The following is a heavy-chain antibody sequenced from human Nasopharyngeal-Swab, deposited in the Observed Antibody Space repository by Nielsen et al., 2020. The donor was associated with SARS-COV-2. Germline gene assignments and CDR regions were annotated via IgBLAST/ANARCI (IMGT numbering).Heavy chain of an antibody. J-gene: IGHJ3*02. CDR1: GGSISSGGYY. CDR3: ARARSSITIFGVVNPVDAFDI. CDR2: IYYSGST. D-gene: IGHD3-3*01. V-gene: IGHV4-31*02. Sequence: SCTVSGGSISSGGYYWSWIRPHPGKGLEWIGYIYYSGSTYYNPSLKSRVTISVDTSKNQFSLKLSSVTAADTAVYYCARARSSITIFGVVNPVDAFDIWGQGTMVTVSS.